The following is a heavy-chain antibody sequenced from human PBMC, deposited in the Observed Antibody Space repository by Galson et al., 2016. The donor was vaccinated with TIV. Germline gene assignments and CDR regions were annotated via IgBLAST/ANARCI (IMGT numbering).Heavy chain of an antibody. CDR2: ISGSGDDT. V-gene: IGHV3-23*01. J-gene: IGHJ5*02. Sequence: SLRLSCAASGFTFSSHAMDWVRQAPGKGLEWVSAISGSGDDTYYAGSVKGRFTISRDNSQNTLYLQMNNLRAEDTAIYYCAKEKYRSGRYGWFDPWGQGTLVTVSS. CDR3: AKEKYRSGRYGWFDP. D-gene: IGHD6-13*01. CDR1: GFTFSSHA.